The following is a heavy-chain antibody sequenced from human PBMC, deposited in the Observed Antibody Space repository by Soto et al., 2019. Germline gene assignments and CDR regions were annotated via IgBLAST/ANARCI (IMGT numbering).Heavy chain of an antibody. CDR2: IPYDGSNK. CDR1: GFTFSSYG. CDR3: AKDCVGYSSGWYNY. J-gene: IGHJ4*02. V-gene: IGHV3-30*18. D-gene: IGHD6-19*01. Sequence: GGSLRLSCAASGFTFSSYGMHWVRQAPGKGLEWVAVIPYDGSNKYYADSVKGRFTISRDNSKNTLYLQMNSLRAEDTAVYYCAKDCVGYSSGWYNYWGQGTLVTVSS.